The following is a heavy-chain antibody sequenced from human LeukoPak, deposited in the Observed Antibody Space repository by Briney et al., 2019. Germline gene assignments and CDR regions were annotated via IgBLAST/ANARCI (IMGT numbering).Heavy chain of an antibody. CDR3: AREKVPNYYGMDV. V-gene: IGHV3-66*01. Sequence: PGGSLRLSCAASGFTVSSNYMSWVRQAPGKGLEWVSVIYSGGSTYYADSVKGRFTISRDNSKNTLYLQMNSLRAEDTAVYYCAREKVPNYYGMDVWGQGTMVTVSS. CDR1: GFTVSSNY. J-gene: IGHJ6*02. CDR2: IYSGGST. D-gene: IGHD1-1*01.